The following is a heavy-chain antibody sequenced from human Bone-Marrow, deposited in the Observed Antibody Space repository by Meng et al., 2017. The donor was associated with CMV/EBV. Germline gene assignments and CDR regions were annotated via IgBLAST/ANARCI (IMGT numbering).Heavy chain of an antibody. Sequence: GESLKISCAASGFTFSSYWMSWVRHAPGKGLEWVANIKQDGSEKYYVDSVKGRLTISRDNAQNSLYLQMNSLRAEDTAVYYCAREGAGYCSSTSCYVTYYYYGMDVWGQGTTVTVSS. D-gene: IGHD2-2*01. CDR2: IKQDGSEK. J-gene: IGHJ6*02. CDR3: AREGAGYCSSTSCYVTYYYYGMDV. V-gene: IGHV3-7*01. CDR1: GFTFSSYW.